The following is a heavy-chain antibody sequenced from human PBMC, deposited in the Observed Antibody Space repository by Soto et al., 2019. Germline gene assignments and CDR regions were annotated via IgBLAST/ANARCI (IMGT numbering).Heavy chain of an antibody. Sequence: LRLSCAASGFTFSSYDMHWVRQATGKGLEWVSAIGTAGDTYYPGSVKGRFTISRANAKNSLYLQMNSLRAGDTAVNYCARGVVVGYYDSSGYYPAGGGAFDIWGQGTMVTVSS. CDR3: ARGVVVGYYDSSGYYPAGGGAFDI. J-gene: IGHJ3*02. CDR1: GFTFSSYD. V-gene: IGHV3-13*01. D-gene: IGHD3-22*01. CDR2: IGTAGDT.